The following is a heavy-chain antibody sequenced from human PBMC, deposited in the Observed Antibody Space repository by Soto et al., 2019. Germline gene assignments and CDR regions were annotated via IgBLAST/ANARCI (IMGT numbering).Heavy chain of an antibody. V-gene: IGHV4-30-4*01. CDR2: IYYSGST. D-gene: IGHD3-22*01. CDR3: ARAAMIVSRYFDL. J-gene: IGHJ2*01. CDR1: GGSISSGDYY. Sequence: QVQLQESGPGLVKPSQTLSLTCTVSGGSISSGDYYWSWIRQPPGKGLAWVGYIYYSGSTYYNPSLKSRVTISVDTSKDQFSLKLSPVTAADTAVDYCARAAMIVSRYFDLWGRGTLVTVSS.